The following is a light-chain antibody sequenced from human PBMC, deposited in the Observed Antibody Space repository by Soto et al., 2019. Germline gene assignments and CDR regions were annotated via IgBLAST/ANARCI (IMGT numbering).Light chain of an antibody. CDR3: MQGLQPPLT. V-gene: IGKV2-28*01. Sequence: DILMTQSPLSLPVTPGEPASISCRSSQSLLHTNGYVYVDWYLQKPGQSPQLLIYLGSNRASGVPDRFSDSGSGTDFTLKISRVEAEDVGIYYCMQGLQPPLTFGGGTKMEIK. CDR2: LGS. CDR1: QSLLHTNGYVY. J-gene: IGKJ4*01.